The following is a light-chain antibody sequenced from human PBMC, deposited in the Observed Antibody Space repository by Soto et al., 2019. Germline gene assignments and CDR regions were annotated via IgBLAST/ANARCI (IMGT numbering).Light chain of an antibody. CDR1: HSDIGAGYG. V-gene: IGLV1-40*01. Sequence: QSVLTQPPSVTVAPGQRVTISCTGSHSDIGAGYGVHWYQQFPHSAPKLLIYDTTNRPSGVPDRFSGSRSGTSASLAITGLQAEDEADYYCQYFYSSRIGLLFGGGTKLTVL. J-gene: IGLJ2*01. CDR2: DTT. CDR3: QYFYSSRIGLL.